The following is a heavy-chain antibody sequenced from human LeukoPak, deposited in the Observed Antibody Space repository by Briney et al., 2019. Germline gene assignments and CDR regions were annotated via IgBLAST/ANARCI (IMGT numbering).Heavy chain of an antibody. V-gene: IGHV3-23*01. CDR2: IRGSGGGT. CDR1: GFTFSNYG. D-gene: IGHD2-21*02. Sequence: GGSLRLSCAASGFTFSNYGMGWVRQAPGKGLEWVSVIRGSGGGTYYADPVKGRFTISRNNSKNTVYLQMNSLRAEDTAVYYCVKARMPHCGTDCLESWGQGTLVTVSS. J-gene: IGHJ4*02. CDR3: VKARMPHCGTDCLES.